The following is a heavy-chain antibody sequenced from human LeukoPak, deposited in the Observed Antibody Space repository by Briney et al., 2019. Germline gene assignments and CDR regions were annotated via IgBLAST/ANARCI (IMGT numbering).Heavy chain of an antibody. CDR3: AREGAVAGTNWFDP. D-gene: IGHD6-19*01. Sequence: SETLSLTCTVSGGSISSYYWSWIRQPAGKGLEWIGRIYTSGSTNYHPSLKRRVTMSVDTSKNQSSLKLSSVTAADTAEYYCAREGAVAGTNWFDPWGQGTLVTVSS. CDR2: IYTSGST. V-gene: IGHV4-4*07. J-gene: IGHJ5*02. CDR1: GGSISSYY.